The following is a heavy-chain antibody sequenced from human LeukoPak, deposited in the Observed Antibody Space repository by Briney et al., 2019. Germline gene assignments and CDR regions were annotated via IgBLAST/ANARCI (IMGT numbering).Heavy chain of an antibody. CDR3: AKDPAQTTVTQSFDY. V-gene: IGHV3-23*01. CDR1: GFTFSSYA. J-gene: IGHJ4*02. CDR2: ISGSGGST. Sequence: GGSLRLSCAASGFTFSSYAMSWVRQAPGKGLEWVSAISGSGGSTYYADSVKGRFTISRDNSKNTLYLHMNSLRAEDTAVYYCAKDPAQTTVTQSFDYWGQGTLVTVSS. D-gene: IGHD4-17*01.